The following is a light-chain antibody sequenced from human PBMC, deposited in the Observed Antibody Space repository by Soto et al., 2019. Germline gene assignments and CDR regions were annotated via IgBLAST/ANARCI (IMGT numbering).Light chain of an antibody. CDR1: QSISSY. V-gene: IGKV1-39*01. CDR3: QQSYSTPQT. CDR2: AAS. Sequence: DIQMTQSPSSLSASVGDRVTITCRASQSISSYLNWYQQKPGKAPKXLIYAASSLQSGVPSRFSGSGSGTDLTLTISSLQPEDFETYYCQQSYSTPQTFGQGTKVDIK. J-gene: IGKJ1*01.